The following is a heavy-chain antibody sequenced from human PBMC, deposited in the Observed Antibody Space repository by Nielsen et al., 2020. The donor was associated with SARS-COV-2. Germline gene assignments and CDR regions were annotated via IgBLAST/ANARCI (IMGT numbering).Heavy chain of an antibody. CDR1: GGSISDFY. Sequence: SETLSLTCTVSGGSISDFYWSWIRQAPGKGLEWIAYNYNSAKTMYTSSLKSRVTMSVDTSKNQLSLRLTSVTAADTAVYYCARGRAPLRYWGQGILVTVSS. D-gene: IGHD2-15*01. J-gene: IGHJ4*02. CDR2: NYNSAKT. CDR3: ARGRAPLRY. V-gene: IGHV4-59*01.